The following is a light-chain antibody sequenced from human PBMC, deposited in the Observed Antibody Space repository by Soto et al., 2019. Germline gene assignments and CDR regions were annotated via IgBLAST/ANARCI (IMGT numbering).Light chain of an antibody. J-gene: IGKJ2*01. V-gene: IGKV2-30*02. CDR2: KVS. Sequence: DVVMTQSPLSLPVTLGQPASISCRSSQSLVHSDGNTYLNWFQQRPGQSPRRLIYKVSNRDSGVPDRFSGSGSGPNFTLKISRVEAEDVGVYYCMQGTHWPPHTFGQGTKLEIK. CDR1: QSLVHSDGNTY. CDR3: MQGTHWPPHT.